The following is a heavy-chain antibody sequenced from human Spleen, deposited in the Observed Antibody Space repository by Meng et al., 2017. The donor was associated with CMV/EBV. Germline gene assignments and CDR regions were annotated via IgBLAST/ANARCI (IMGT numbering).Heavy chain of an antibody. J-gene: IGHJ5*02. D-gene: IGHD1-7*01. CDR1: GFTLSDSA. Sequence: GGSLRLSCAASGFTLSDSALHWVRQASGKGLEWIGRIRSKAYSSATAYAPSVKGRFTISRDNSKNTLYLQMGSLRVDDMAVYYCARAIKTGTTSWFDPWGQGTLVTVSS. CDR2: IRSKAYSSAT. CDR3: ARAIKTGTTSWFDP. V-gene: IGHV3-73*01.